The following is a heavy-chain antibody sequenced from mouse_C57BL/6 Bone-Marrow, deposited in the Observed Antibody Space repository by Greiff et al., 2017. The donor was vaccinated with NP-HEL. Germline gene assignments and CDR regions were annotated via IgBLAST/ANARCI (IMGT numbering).Heavy chain of an antibody. D-gene: IGHD1-1*01. CDR1: GYTFTSYL. Sequence: QVQLKQPGAELVKPGASVKLSCKASGYTFTSYLMHWVKRRPGRGLEWIGRIDPNSGGTKYNEKFKSKATLTVDKPSSTAYMQLNSLTSEDSAVYYCARYYYGSSSFDYWGQGTTLTVSS. CDR2: IDPNSGGT. V-gene: IGHV1-72*01. J-gene: IGHJ2*01. CDR3: ARYYYGSSSFDY.